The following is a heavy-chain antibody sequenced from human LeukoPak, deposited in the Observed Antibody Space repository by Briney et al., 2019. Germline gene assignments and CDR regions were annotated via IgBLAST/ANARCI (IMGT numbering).Heavy chain of an antibody. CDR1: GYTFTTYD. CDR2: MNTNSGNT. J-gene: IGHJ5*02. CDR3: ARGPVGATSGSAWFDP. V-gene: IGHV1-8*01. D-gene: IGHD1-26*01. Sequence: ASVKVSCRASGYTFTTYDINWVRQATGQGLEWMGWMNTNSGNTGYAQKFQGRVTMTRNTSISTAYMELSSLRSEDTAVYYCARGPVGATSGSAWFDPWGQGTLVTVSS.